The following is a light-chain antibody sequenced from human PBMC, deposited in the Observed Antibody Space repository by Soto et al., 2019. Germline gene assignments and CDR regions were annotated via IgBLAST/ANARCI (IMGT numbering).Light chain of an antibody. Sequence: AIQLTQSPSSLAASTGDRVTITCRASQGIASGLAWYQQKPGKAPKLLIQDASSLESGVPSRFSGSGSGTDFTLTISSLQPEDFATYYCQHSYVTPWTFGQGTKVEIK. CDR3: QHSYVTPWT. CDR2: DAS. V-gene: IGKV1-13*02. CDR1: QGIASG. J-gene: IGKJ1*01.